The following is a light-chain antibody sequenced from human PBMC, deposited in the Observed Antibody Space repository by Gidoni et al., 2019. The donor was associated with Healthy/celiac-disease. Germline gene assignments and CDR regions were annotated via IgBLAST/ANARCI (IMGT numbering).Light chain of an antibody. CDR3: QQSYSTPPA. J-gene: IGKJ4*01. V-gene: IGKV1-39*01. CDR1: QSISSY. Sequence: IQMTQSPSSLSASVGDRVPITCRASQSISSYLNWYQQKPGKAPKLLIYAASSLQGGVPSRFSGSGSGTDFTLTISSLQPEDFATYYCQQSYSTPPAFGGGTKVEIK. CDR2: AAS.